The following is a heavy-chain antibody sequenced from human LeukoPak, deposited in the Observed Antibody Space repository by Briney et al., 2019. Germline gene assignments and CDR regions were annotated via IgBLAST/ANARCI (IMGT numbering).Heavy chain of an antibody. V-gene: IGHV3-23*01. Sequence: HTGGALRLSRAAPGFTLSSYAMSRGRPAPGRGVGWVSAISGSGGSTYYADSVKGRFTISRDNSKNTLYLQMNSLRAEDTAVYYCARDSRGYSYSYFDYWGQGTLVTVSS. J-gene: IGHJ4*02. CDR3: ARDSRGYSYSYFDY. D-gene: IGHD5-18*01. CDR2: ISGSGGST. CDR1: GFTLSSYA.